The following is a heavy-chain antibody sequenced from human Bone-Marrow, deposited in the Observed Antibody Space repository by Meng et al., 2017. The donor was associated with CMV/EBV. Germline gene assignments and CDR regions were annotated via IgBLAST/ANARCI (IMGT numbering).Heavy chain of an antibody. CDR1: GGSISSSSYY. J-gene: IGHJ4*02. CDR3: AGQYIVVVPAAIDY. D-gene: IGHD2-2*01. V-gene: IGHV4-39*01. CDR2: IYYSGST. Sequence: SETLSLTCTVSGGSISSSSYYWGWIRQPPGKGLEWIGSIYYSGSTYYNPSLSSRVTISVDTSKNQFSLKLSPVTAADTAVYYCAGQYIVVVPAAIDYWGQGTLVTVSS.